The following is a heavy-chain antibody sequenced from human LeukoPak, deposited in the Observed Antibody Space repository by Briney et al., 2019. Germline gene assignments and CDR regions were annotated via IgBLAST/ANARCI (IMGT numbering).Heavy chain of an antibody. V-gene: IGHV3-49*04. CDR2: IRSKAYGGTT. CDR3: TAQKQQLVHEDWLDP. D-gene: IGHD6-13*01. J-gene: IGHJ5*02. CDR1: GFTFGDYA. Sequence: GGSLRLSCTASGFTFGDYAMSWVHQAPGKGLEWVGFIRSKAYGGTTEYAASVKGRFTISRDDSKSIAYLQMNSLKTEDTAVYYCTAQKQQLVHEDWLDPWGQGTLVTVSS.